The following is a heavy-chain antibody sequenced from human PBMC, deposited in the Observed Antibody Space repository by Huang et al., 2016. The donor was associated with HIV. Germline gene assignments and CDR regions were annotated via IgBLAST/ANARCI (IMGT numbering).Heavy chain of an antibody. CDR3: ASGQRMRESDIVATIPVS. D-gene: IGHD5-12*01. Sequence: QVHLVQSGPEVKKPGASVKVSCKASGYNFTSRGLHWVRQAPGQRLEGMGDIKPGKGKTKYSPKFQDRVTLTRDISANTAYMQLGRLTSEDTAVYYCASGQRMRESDIVATIPVSWGQGALVTVSS. CDR2: IKPGKGKT. J-gene: IGHJ5*02. V-gene: IGHV1-3*01. CDR1: GYNFTSRG.